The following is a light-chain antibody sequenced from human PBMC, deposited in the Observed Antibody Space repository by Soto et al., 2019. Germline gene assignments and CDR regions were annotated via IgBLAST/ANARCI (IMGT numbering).Light chain of an antibody. Sequence: ENVLTQSPGTRSLSPGERATLSCRASQRVNRYYLTWYQQKPGQAPRLLIYGTFNRAPGIPDRFTGSGFGQDFTLTISRLEPEAFAVYYCQQYSSSPLTFGGGTKVDI. V-gene: IGKV3-20*01. CDR2: GTF. CDR1: QRVNRYY. J-gene: IGKJ4*01. CDR3: QQYSSSPLT.